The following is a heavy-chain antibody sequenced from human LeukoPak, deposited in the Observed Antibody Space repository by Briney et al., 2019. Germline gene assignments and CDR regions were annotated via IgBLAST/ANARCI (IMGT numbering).Heavy chain of an antibody. CDR2: ISSSGSTI. Sequence: GGSLRLSCTASGFTFSSYSMNWVRQAPGKGLEWVSYISSSGSTIYYADSVKGRFTISRDNAKNSLYLQMNSLRSEDTAVYYCARARIGVVTLYYFDYWGQGTLVTVSS. CDR3: ARARIGVVTLYYFDY. CDR1: GFTFSSYS. D-gene: IGHD3-22*01. J-gene: IGHJ4*02. V-gene: IGHV3-48*04.